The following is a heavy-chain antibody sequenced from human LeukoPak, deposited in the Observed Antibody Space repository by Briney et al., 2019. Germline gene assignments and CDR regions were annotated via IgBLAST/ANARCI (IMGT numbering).Heavy chain of an antibody. CDR1: GDSVSSFY. CDR2: IYHNGIT. CDR3: ASTHLPQSLWFGEKTPAEYFQH. J-gene: IGHJ1*01. Sequence: PSETLSLTCTVSGDSVSSFYWSWIRQPPGKGLEWIGYIYHNGITNYNPFLKSRVTISIDTSKTQFSLKLSSVTAADTAVYYCASTHLPQSLWFGEKTPAEYFQHWGQGTLVTVSS. V-gene: IGHV4-59*02. D-gene: IGHD3-10*01.